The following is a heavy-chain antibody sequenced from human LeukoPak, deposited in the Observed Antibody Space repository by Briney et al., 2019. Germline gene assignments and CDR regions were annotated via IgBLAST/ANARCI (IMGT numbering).Heavy chain of an antibody. Sequence: PGGSLRLSCAASGLTFSSYAMNCGRQAPGMGLEWVSSLSGSGGSSYYAASVKGRFTISRDNSNNTVYLQMHSLRVDDSAVYFCAKGRGSRAYNYFDFWGQGSLVAVSS. CDR3: AKGRGSRAYNYFDF. V-gene: IGHV3-23*01. CDR2: LSGSGGSS. J-gene: IGHJ4*02. CDR1: GLTFSSYA. D-gene: IGHD6-13*01.